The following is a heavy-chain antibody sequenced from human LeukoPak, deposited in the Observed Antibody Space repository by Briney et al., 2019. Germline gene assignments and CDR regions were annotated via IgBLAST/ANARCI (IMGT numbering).Heavy chain of an antibody. J-gene: IGHJ3*02. V-gene: IGHV4-4*02. CDR2: IYHSGST. D-gene: IGHD3-3*01. CDR1: GDSISSTNW. Sequence: PSGTLSLTCAVSGDSISSTNWWSWVRQPPGKGLEWIGEIYHSGSTTYNPSLKSRVTISVDKSNNQFSLNLISLTAADTAVYYCARGVTIFGVVTGAFDIWGQGTMVTVSS. CDR3: ARGVTIFGVVTGAFDI.